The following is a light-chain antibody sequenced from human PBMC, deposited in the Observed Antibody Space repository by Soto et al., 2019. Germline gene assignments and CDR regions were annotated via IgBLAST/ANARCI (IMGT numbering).Light chain of an antibody. V-gene: IGKV3-20*01. CDR1: QSIYNNY. Sequence: EIVLTQSPGTLSLSPGERATLSCRASQSIYNNYLAWYQHKPGQAPRLLIYGASSRATGIPDRFSGSGSRTDFTLTISGLEPEDFAVYYCQQYGSPPWTFGQGTKVEIK. CDR2: GAS. J-gene: IGKJ1*01. CDR3: QQYGSPPWT.